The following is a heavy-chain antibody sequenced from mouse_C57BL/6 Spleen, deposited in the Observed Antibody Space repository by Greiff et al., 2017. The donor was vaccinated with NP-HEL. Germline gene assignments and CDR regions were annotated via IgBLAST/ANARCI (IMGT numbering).Heavy chain of an antibody. CDR2: FYPGSGSI. V-gene: IGHV1-62-2*01. Sequence: QVQLQQSGAELVKPGASVKLSCKASGYTFTEYTIHWVKQRSGQGLEWIGWFYPGSGSIKYNEKFKDKATLTADKSSSTVYMELSRLTSEDSAVYFCARHEDHGYGSGSYWYFDVWGTGTTVTVSS. CDR3: ARHEDHGYGSGSYWYFDV. J-gene: IGHJ1*03. D-gene: IGHD2-2*01. CDR1: GYTFTEYT.